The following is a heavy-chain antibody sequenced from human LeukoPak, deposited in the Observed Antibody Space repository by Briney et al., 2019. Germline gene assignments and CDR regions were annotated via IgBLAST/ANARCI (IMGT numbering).Heavy chain of an antibody. J-gene: IGHJ4*02. CDR1: GYSISSTYY. V-gene: IGHV4-38-2*02. Sequence: KPSETLSLTCTVSGYSISSTYYWGWIRQPPGKGLEWIGSVHHSGSTYYNPSRKGRVTISVDTSKSQFSMNLRSVTAADTAVYYCATCVRGTTDFDYWGQGTLVTVSS. D-gene: IGHD1-1*01. CDR2: VHHSGST. CDR3: ATCVRGTTDFDY.